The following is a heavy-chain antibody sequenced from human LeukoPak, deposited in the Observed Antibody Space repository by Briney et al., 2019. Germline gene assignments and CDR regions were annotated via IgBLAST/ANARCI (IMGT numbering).Heavy chain of an antibody. CDR2: ISAYNGNT. J-gene: IGHJ4*02. CDR3: ARDSGSYYGGGGYYFDY. D-gene: IGHD1-26*01. Sequence: ASVKVSCKASGGTFSSYAISWVRQAPGQGLEWMGWISAYNGNTNYAQKLQGRVTMTTDTSTSTAYMELRSLRSDDTAVYYCARDSGSYYGGGGYYFDYWGQGTLVTVSS. V-gene: IGHV1-18*01. CDR1: GGTFSSYA.